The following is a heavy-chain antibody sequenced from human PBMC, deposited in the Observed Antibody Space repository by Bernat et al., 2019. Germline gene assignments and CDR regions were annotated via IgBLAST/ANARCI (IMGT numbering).Heavy chain of an antibody. J-gene: IGHJ4*02. Sequence: VQLLESGGGVVQPGRSLRLSCAASGFTFSSYGMHWVRQAPGKGLEWVAVIWYDGSNKYYADSVKGRFTISRDNSKNTLYLQMNSLRAEDTAVYYCARDGPGGSYFDYWGQGTLVTVSS. CDR2: IWYDGSNK. V-gene: IGHV3-33*01. CDR3: ARDGPGGSYFDY. D-gene: IGHD3-16*01. CDR1: GFTFSSYG.